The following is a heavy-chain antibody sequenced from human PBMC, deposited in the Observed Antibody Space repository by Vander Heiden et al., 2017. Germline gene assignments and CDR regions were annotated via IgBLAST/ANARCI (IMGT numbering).Heavy chain of an antibody. CDR2: INQDDSEK. D-gene: IGHD3-10*01. CDR3: ARGARLSLTY. V-gene: IGHV3-7*01. Sequence: EVQLVESGGALVQPGGSVRRSCAAPGFTLSSYWMSWDRQATGKGLEWVTNINQDDSEKYYVDSVKGRFTISRDNAKNSLYLQMNSLRVEDTAVYYCARGARLSLTYWGRGTLVTVSS. J-gene: IGHJ4*02. CDR1: GFTLSSYW.